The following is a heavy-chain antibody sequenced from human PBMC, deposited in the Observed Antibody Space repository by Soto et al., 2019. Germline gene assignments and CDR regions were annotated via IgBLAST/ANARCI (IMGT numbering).Heavy chain of an antibody. V-gene: IGHV4-4*07. CDR1: GGSISSYY. CDR3: ARHRAEAGKDY. J-gene: IGHJ4*02. CDR2: VYTSGSP. Sequence: PSETLSLTCTVSGGSISSYYWSWIRQPAGKGLEWIGRVYTSGSPNYNPSLKSRVTMSVDTSKNQFSLKLSSVTAADTAVYYCARHRAEAGKDYWGQGTLVTVSS. D-gene: IGHD6-13*01.